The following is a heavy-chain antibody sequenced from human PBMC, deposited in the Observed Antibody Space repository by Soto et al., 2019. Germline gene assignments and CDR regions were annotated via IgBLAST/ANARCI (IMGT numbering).Heavy chain of an antibody. D-gene: IGHD6-13*01. CDR2: IVVGSGNT. CDR1: GYTFTSYD. Sequence: EASVKVSCKASGYTFTSYDLNWVRQAHGQRLEWIGWIVVGSGNTNYAQKFQERVTITRDMSTSTAYMELSSLRSEDTAVYYCAAVPAAGTPYYYYGMDVWGQGTTVTVS. CDR3: AAVPAAGTPYYYYGMDV. V-gene: IGHV1-58*01. J-gene: IGHJ6*02.